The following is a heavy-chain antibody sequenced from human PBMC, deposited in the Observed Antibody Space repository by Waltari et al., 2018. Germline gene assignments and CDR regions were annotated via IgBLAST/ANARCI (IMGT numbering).Heavy chain of an antibody. Sequence: QVQLQESGPGLAKPSETLSLTCTVSGGSISSYYWSWIRQPPGKGLEWIGYIYYSGSTNYNPSLKSRVTISVDTSKNQFSLKLSSVTAADTAVYYCARAGVVVPAAIDYWGQGTLVTVSS. D-gene: IGHD2-2*02. CDR2: IYYSGST. CDR3: ARAGVVVPAAIDY. V-gene: IGHV4-59*01. CDR1: GGSISSYY. J-gene: IGHJ4*02.